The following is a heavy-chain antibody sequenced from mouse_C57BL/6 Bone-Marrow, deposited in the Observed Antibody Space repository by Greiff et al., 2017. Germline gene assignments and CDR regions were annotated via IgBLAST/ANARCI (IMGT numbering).Heavy chain of an antibody. CDR3: ARLRSFAY. V-gene: IGHV1-81*01. J-gene: IGHJ3*01. Sequence: QVQLQQSGAELARPGASVKLSCKASGYTFTSYGISWVKQRTGQGLEWIGEIYPRSGNTYYNEKFKGKATLTADKSSSTAYMWLRSLTSDDSAVYVCARLRSFAYWGQGTLVTVSA. CDR1: GYTFTSYG. CDR2: IYPRSGNT. D-gene: IGHD1-1*01.